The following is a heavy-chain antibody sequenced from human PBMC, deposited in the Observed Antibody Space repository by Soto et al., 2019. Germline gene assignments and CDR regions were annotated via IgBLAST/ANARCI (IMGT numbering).Heavy chain of an antibody. D-gene: IGHD6-13*01. CDR2: ISTSNGDT. CDR3: ARDSAAHGPVFDY. Sequence: ASVKFSCKAPGYTFSTYGISWVRQAPGQGLEWMAWISTSNGDTHYAQKIQDRVSMTTDGFTSTAYMELRSLRSDDTAIYYCARDSAAHGPVFDYWGQGTLVTVSS. J-gene: IGHJ4*02. CDR1: GYTFSTYG. V-gene: IGHV1-18*04.